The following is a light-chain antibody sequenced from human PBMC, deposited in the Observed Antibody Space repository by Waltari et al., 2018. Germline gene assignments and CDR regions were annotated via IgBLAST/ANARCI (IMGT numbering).Light chain of an antibody. Sequence: DIQMTQSPSSLSASLGDSVTITCRASQSISSYLNWYQKKPEKAPNLLIYDATHIQTGVPPRFSGSGSGTQFTLTISSLQPEDFATYYCQQSYTSPRTFGQGTAVEI. CDR3: QQSYTSPRT. CDR2: DAT. CDR1: QSISSY. J-gene: IGKJ1*01. V-gene: IGKV1-39*01.